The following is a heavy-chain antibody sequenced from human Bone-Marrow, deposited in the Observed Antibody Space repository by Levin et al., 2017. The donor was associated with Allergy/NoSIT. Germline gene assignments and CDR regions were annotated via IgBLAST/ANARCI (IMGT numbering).Heavy chain of an antibody. J-gene: IGHJ6*02. Sequence: PGGSLRLSCAASGFDFSTFHIHWVRQAPGKGLEWVSSISGSSSYIYYAESGRGRFTISRDTAKNSLYLQMTGLKAEDTDVYYCARLGTTFGTVLTEYYHGLDVWGQGTTVNVSS. CDR3: ARLGTTFGTVLTEYYHGLDV. D-gene: IGHD3-3*01. CDR1: GFDFSTFH. V-gene: IGHV3-21*06. CDR2: ISGSSSYI.